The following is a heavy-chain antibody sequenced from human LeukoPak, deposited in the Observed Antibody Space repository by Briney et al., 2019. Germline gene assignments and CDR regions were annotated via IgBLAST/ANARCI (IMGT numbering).Heavy chain of an antibody. Sequence: SVKVSCKASGGTFSSYAISWVRQAPGQGLEWIGGIIPIFGTENYAQKFQGRVTITTDESTSTAYMELSSLRSEDTAVYYCAIPAAGPLGFQHWGQGTLVTVSS. CDR1: GGTFSSYA. J-gene: IGHJ1*01. V-gene: IGHV1-69*05. D-gene: IGHD6-13*01. CDR2: IIPIFGTE. CDR3: AIPAAGPLGFQH.